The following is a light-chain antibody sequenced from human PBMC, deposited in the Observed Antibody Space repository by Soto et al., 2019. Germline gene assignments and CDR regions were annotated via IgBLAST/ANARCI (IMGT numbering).Light chain of an antibody. CDR1: SSDVGGYNY. V-gene: IGLV2-8*01. J-gene: IGLJ2*01. CDR3: SSYAGSNNVV. Sequence: QSALTQPPSASGSPGQSVTISCTGTSSDVGGYNYVSWYQQHPAKAPKLMIYEVSKRPSGVPDRFSGSKSGNTASLTVSGLQAEYEADYYCSSYAGSNNVVFGGGTKLTVL. CDR2: EVS.